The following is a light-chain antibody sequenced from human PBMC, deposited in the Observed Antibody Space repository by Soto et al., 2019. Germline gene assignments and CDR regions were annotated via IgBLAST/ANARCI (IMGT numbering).Light chain of an antibody. CDR1: SSDGGGHNF. CDR2: EVS. CDR3: SSYAGRYNFYV. Sequence: QSALSQPPSASLSPGQSVTISCTGTSSDGGGHNFVSWYQHHPGKAPKLMIYEVSKRPSGVPDRFSASKSGNTASLTVSGLQAEDEADYYCSSYAGRYNFYVFGTGTKV. J-gene: IGLJ1*01. V-gene: IGLV2-8*01.